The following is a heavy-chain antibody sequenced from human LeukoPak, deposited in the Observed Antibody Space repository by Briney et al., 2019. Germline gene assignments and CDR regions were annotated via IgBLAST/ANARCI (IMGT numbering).Heavy chain of an antibody. J-gene: IGHJ4*02. CDR1: GLTFNNYV. D-gene: IGHD3-16*01. CDR3: ARVLRGGNLVMLFDY. V-gene: IGHV3-30*03. Sequence: GGSLRLSCAASGLTFNNYVMNWVRQAPGKGLEWVASISYDGTNEYYADSVKGRFTISKDNSKNTLYLQMNSLRTEDTAVYYCARVLRGGNLVMLFDYWGQGTLVTVSP. CDR2: ISYDGTNE.